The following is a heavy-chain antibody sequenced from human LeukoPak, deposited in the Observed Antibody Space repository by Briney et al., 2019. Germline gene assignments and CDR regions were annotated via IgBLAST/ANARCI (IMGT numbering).Heavy chain of an antibody. Sequence: GGPLRLSCAASGFTFSSYGMHWVRQAPGKGLEWVAFIRYDGSNKYYADSEKGRFTISRDNSKNTLYLQMNSLRAEDTAVYYCAKGKAYDFWSGYSGALDYWGQGTLVTVSS. CDR3: AKGKAYDFWSGYSGALDY. D-gene: IGHD3-3*01. CDR2: IRYDGSNK. J-gene: IGHJ4*02. CDR1: GFTFSSYG. V-gene: IGHV3-30*02.